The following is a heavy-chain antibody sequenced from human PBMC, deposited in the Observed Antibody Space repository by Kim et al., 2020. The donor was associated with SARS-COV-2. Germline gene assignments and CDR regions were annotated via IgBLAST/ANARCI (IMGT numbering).Heavy chain of an antibody. V-gene: IGHV3-48*01. D-gene: IGHD6-19*01. Sequence: SGKGRLTIARDNGKKSLYLQMNSLRVEDTAVYYCARDPVTVAGVFYYAMDVWGQGTTVTVSS. CDR3: ARDPVTVAGVFYYAMDV. J-gene: IGHJ6*02.